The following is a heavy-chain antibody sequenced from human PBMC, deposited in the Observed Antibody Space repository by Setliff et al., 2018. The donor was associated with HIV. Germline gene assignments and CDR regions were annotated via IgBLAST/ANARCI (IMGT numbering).Heavy chain of an antibody. CDR2: MKPNSGNT. CDR1: GYTFTSYD. V-gene: IGHV1-8*02. J-gene: IGHJ3*02. Sequence: ASVKVSCKASGYTFTSYDINWVRQATGQGLEWMGWMKPNSGNTGYAQKFQGRVTMTRNTSISTAYMELSSLRSEDTAVYYCARGSSHSRSWYVFRPQALNDSFDIWAPGTMVTVSS. D-gene: IGHD6-13*01. CDR3: ARGSSHSRSWYVFRPQALNDSFDI.